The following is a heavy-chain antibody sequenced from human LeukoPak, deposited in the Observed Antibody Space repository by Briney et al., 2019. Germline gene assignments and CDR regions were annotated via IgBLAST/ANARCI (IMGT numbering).Heavy chain of an antibody. V-gene: IGHV3-21*01. J-gene: IGHJ4*02. CDR3: ARHSDYDILTGPNDY. CDR2: ISSSSSYI. D-gene: IGHD3-9*01. CDR1: GFTFSSYS. Sequence: GGSLRLSCAASGFTFSSYSMNWVRQAPGKGLEWVSSISSSSSYIYYADSVKGRFTISRDNAKNSLYLQMNSLRAEDTAVYYCARHSDYDILTGPNDYWGQGTLVTVSS.